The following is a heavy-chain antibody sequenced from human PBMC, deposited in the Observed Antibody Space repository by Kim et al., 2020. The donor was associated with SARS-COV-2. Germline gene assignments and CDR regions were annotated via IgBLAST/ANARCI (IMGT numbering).Heavy chain of an antibody. Sequence: GGSLRLSCAASGFTFSSYGMHWVRQAPGKGLEWVAVIWYDGSNKYYADSVKGRFTISRDNSKNTLYLQMNSLRAEDTAVYYCARGGYSGFAFDYWGQGTLVTVSS. V-gene: IGHV3-33*01. CDR3: ARGGYSGFAFDY. CDR1: GFTFSSYG. D-gene: IGHD5-12*01. CDR2: IWYDGSNK. J-gene: IGHJ4*02.